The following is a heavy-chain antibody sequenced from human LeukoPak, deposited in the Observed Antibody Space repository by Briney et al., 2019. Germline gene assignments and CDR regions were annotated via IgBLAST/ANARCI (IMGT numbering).Heavy chain of an antibody. V-gene: IGHV5-51*01. J-gene: IGHJ4*02. D-gene: IGHD6-13*01. CDR1: GYSFTNTF. Sequence: GESPKISCKASGYSFTNTFIGWVRQMPGKGLEWMGIIYPGDSDTRYSPSFQGQVTISADKSITTAYLQWSSLKASDTAMYYCARPIAPAGTDLGYWGQGTLVTVSS. CDR3: ARPIAPAGTDLGY. CDR2: IYPGDSDT.